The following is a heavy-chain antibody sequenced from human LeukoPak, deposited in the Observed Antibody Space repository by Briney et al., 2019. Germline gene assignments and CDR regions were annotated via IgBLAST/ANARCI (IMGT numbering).Heavy chain of an antibody. J-gene: IGHJ3*01. CDR2: MNSDGSEG. CDR3: ARSSYSSSSSV. D-gene: IGHD6-6*01. V-gene: IGHV3-7*03. CDR1: GFTFSGFW. Sequence: AGGSLRLSCAVSGFTFSGFWMSWSRQAPGKGLEWVASMNSDGSEGYYADVVKGRFTISRDNAKNSLYLQINSLRAEDTAVYYCARSSYSSSSSVWGQGTMVTVSS.